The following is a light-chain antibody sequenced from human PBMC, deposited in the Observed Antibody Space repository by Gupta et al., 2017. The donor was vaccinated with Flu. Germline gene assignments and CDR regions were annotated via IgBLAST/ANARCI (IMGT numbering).Light chain of an antibody. J-gene: IGLJ3*02. V-gene: IGLV5-39*01. CDR3: AIWYSSTWV. CDR2: YKSDSDN. Sequence: VVTYRIYWYQQKPGNLPRYLLKYKSDSDNQRGSGVPSRFSGSKDASTNAGLLLISGLQYEDEAYYYCAIWYSSTWVFGGGTKLTVL. CDR1: VVTYR.